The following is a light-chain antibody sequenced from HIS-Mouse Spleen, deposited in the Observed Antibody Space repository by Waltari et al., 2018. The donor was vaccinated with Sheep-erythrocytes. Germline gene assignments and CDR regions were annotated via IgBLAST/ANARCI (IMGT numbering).Light chain of an antibody. J-gene: IGLJ1*01. V-gene: IGLV2-8*01. CDR3: SSYAGSNNYV. CDR1: SSDVGGYNY. CDR2: EVS. Sequence: QSALTQPPSASGSPGHSVTISCTGTSSDVGGYNYVSWYQQHPGKSPQLMIYEVSKRPSGVPDRFSGAKSGNTASLTVSGLQAEDEADCYCSSYAGSNNYVFGTGTKVTVL.